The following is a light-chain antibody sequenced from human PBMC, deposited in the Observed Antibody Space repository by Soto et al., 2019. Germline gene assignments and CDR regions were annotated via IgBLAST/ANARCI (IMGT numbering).Light chain of an antibody. CDR1: QSVSTN. J-gene: IGKJ1*01. Sequence: EIVLTQSPGTLSLSPGEGAALSCRASQSVSTNLAWYQQKPGQPPRLLICFASTRATAVPARFTAGGSGTEFTLTISSLQSDDLAVYYCQQYDKWPRTFGQGTKVDIK. V-gene: IGKV3-15*01. CDR2: FAS. CDR3: QQYDKWPRT.